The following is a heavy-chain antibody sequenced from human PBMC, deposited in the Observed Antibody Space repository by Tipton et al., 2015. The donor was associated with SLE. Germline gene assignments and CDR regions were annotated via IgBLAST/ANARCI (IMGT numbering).Heavy chain of an antibody. CDR2: LSWNSDVI. D-gene: IGHD2/OR15-2a*01. J-gene: IGHJ6*02. Sequence: SLRLSCVASGFTFDDNAMHWVRKAPGKGLEWVSGLSWNSDVIGYADSVKGRFTISRDNAKNSLYLQVNGLRPEDTALYYCAKGLRPFTYYYYGMDVWGQGTTVTVSS. CDR1: GFTFDDNA. CDR3: AKGLRPFTYYYYGMDV. V-gene: IGHV3-9*01.